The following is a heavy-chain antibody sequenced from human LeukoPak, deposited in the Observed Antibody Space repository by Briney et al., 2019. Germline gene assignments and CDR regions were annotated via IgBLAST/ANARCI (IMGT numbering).Heavy chain of an antibody. V-gene: IGHV4/OR15-8*02. J-gene: IGHJ4*02. D-gene: IGHD1-26*01. Sequence: SETLSLTCGVSGGSIRSTNWWSWVRQPPGQGLEWIGEISLSGQTNFNPSLNGRVTMSLDESRNQLSLTLTSVTAADTAIYYCSGESGAFCPFGYWGQGTLVTVLS. CDR2: ISLSGQT. CDR1: GGSIRSTNW. CDR3: SGESGAFCPFGY.